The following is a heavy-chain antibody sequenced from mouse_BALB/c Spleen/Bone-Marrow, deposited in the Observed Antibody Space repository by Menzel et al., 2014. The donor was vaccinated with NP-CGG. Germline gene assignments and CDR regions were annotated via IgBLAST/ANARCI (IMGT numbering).Heavy chain of an antibody. CDR1: GYTFTSYD. CDR3: ARSGDSSGYGSAY. D-gene: IGHD3-2*01. J-gene: IGHJ3*01. V-gene: IGHV1S56*01. CDR2: IYPGDGST. Sequence: QVQLQQSGPELAKPGALVKISCKASGYTFTSYDINWVKQRPGQGLEWIGWIYPGDGSTKYNEKFKGKATLTADKSSSTAYMQLSSLTSENSAVYFCARSGDSSGYGSAYWGQGTLVTVSA.